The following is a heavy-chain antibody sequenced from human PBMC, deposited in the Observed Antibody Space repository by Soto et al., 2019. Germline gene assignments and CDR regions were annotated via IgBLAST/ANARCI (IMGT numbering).Heavy chain of an antibody. CDR1: GGSISSYY. D-gene: IGHD2-2*01. CDR3: AGGYCSSTSCYYYYMDV. V-gene: IGHV4-59*08. CDR2: IYYSGST. J-gene: IGHJ6*03. Sequence: SETLSLTCTVSGGSISSYYWSWIRQPPGKGLEWIGYIYYSGSTNYNPSLKSRVTISVDTSKNQFSLKLSSVTAADTAVYYCAGGYCSSTSCYYYYMDVWGKGTTVTVSS.